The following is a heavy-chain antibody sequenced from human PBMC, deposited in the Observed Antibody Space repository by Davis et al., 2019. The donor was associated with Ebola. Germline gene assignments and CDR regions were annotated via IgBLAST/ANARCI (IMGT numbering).Heavy chain of an antibody. J-gene: IGHJ4*02. CDR2: IHHSGST. CDR1: GASINSGGYF. D-gene: IGHD3-9*01. V-gene: IGHV4-61*03. CDR3: ATDGTFTGSFDN. Sequence: GSLRLSCTVSGASINSGGYFWSWIRQRPGKGLEWIGYIHHSGSTYYNPSLKSRVTISVDTSKNYFSLNLRSVTAADTAVYYCATDGTFTGSFDNWGPGTLVTVSS.